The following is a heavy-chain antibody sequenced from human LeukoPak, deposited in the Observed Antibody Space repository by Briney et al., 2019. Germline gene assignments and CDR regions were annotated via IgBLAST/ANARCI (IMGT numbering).Heavy chain of an antibody. D-gene: IGHD6-19*01. Sequence: ASVTVSCQASGYTFTNYDINWVRQATGQGLEWMGWMNPYSGNTGYAQKFQGRVTMTRNTSIRTAYMELSSLRSEDTAVYYCARSLAGNHYYYMDVWGKGTTVTVSS. V-gene: IGHV1-8*01. J-gene: IGHJ6*03. CDR1: GYTFTNYD. CDR3: ARSLAGNHYYYMDV. CDR2: MNPYSGNT.